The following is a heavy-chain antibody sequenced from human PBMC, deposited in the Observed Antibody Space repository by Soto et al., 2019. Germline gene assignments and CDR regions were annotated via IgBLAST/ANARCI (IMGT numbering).Heavy chain of an antibody. J-gene: IGHJ3*01. CDR1: GFTFSSHG. CDR2: LSRGGGTT. V-gene: IGHV3-23*01. D-gene: IGHD6-6*01. CDR3: AKDGQYRTDGFDV. Sequence: GGSLRLSCAASGFTFSSHGMSWVRQAPGKGVEWIAGLSRGGGTTYYADSVKGRFTISRDNSKNTLDLIMNSLKVEDTALYYCAKDGQYRTDGFDVWGQGTMFTVSS.